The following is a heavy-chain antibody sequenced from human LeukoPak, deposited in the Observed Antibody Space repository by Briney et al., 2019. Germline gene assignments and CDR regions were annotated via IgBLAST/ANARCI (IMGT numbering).Heavy chain of an antibody. D-gene: IGHD6-19*01. CDR3: ARDPGDPGIAVAGTGGLDY. J-gene: IGHJ4*02. V-gene: IGHV3-30-3*01. CDR2: ISYDGSNK. Sequence: PGGSLRLSCAASGFTFSSYAMSWVRQAPGKGLEWVAVISYDGSNKYYADSVKGRFTISRDNSKNTLYLQMNSLRAEDTAVYYCARDPGDPGIAVAGTGGLDYWGQGTLVTVFS. CDR1: GFTFSSYA.